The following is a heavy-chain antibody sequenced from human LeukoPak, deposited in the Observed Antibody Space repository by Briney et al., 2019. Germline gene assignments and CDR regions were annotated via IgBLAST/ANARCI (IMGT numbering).Heavy chain of an antibody. J-gene: IGHJ6*02. CDR3: ARDRATVTTSPGYYGMDV. V-gene: IGHV3-74*01. CDR1: GFTFSSYW. CDR2: INGDGSST. Sequence: GGSLRLSCAASGFTFSSYWLHWVRQAPGKGLVWVSRINGDGSSTTYADSVKGRFTISRDNAKNSLYLQMNSLRAEDTAVYYCARDRATVTTSPGYYGMDVWGQGTTVTVSS. D-gene: IGHD4-17*01.